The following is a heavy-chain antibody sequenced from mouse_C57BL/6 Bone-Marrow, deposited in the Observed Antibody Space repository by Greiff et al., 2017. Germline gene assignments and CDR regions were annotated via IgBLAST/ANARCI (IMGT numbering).Heavy chain of an antibody. CDR2: IDPSDSYT. V-gene: IGHV1-59*01. Sequence: QVQLQQSGAELVRPGTSVKLSCKASGYTFTSYWMHWVKQRPGQGLEWIGVIDPSDSYTNYNQKFKGKATLTVDTSSSTAYMQLSSLTSEDSAVYYCASEGGYYDFDYWGKGTTLTVSS. CDR3: ASEGGYYDFDY. CDR1: GYTFTSYW. D-gene: IGHD2-3*01. J-gene: IGHJ2*01.